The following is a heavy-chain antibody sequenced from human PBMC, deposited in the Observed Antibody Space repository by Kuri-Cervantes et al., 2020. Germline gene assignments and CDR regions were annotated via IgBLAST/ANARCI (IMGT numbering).Heavy chain of an antibody. CDR3: ARGNTQFTWHFHY. D-gene: IGHD5-12*01. J-gene: IGHJ4*02. CDR2: ISWNSGTI. V-gene: IGHV3-9*01. CDR1: GFTFDDYA. Sequence: SLKISCAASGFTFDDYAMHWVRQAPGKGLEWVSGISWNSGTIGYADSVKGRFTISRDNAKNSLYLQMNSLRAEDTAVYYCARGNTQFTWHFHYWGQRTLVTVSS.